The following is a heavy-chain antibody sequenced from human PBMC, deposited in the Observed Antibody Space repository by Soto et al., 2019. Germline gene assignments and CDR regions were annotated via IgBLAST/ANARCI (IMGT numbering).Heavy chain of an antibody. V-gene: IGHV3-23*01. J-gene: IGHJ6*02. CDR3: TASGTTVAYYYGMDV. CDR2: ISGSGGST. Sequence: EVQLLESGGGLVQPGGSLRLTCAASGFTFSSYAMSWVRQAPGKGLEWVSAISGSGGSTYYADSVKGRFTISRDNSKNKLYLQMNSLRAEDTAVYYCTASGTTVAYYYGMDVWGQGTTVTVSS. CDR1: GFTFSSYA. D-gene: IGHD3-10*01.